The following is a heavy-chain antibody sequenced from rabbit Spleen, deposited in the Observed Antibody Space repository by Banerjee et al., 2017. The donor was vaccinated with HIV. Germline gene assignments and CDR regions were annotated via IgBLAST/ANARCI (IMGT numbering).Heavy chain of an antibody. CDR2: AYAGSSGST. CDR3: ARGIPYGFAGDAYPPYAMDL. CDR1: GFDFNGFSFNGGYD. D-gene: IGHD6-1*01. V-gene: IGHV1S40*01. J-gene: IGHJ6*01. Sequence: QSLEESGGGLVKPGASLTLTCKASGFDFNGFSFNGGYDMCWVRQAPGKGLEWVACAYAGSSGSTYSATWAKGRYTISKTSSTTVTLQMTSLTAADTATYFCARGIPYGFAGDAYPPYAMDLWGQGTLVTVS.